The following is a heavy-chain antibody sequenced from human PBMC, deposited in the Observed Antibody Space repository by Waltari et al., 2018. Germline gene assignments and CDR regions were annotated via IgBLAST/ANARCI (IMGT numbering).Heavy chain of an antibody. CDR2: ISAYNGNT. Sequence: QVQLVQSGAEVKKPGASVKVSCKASGYTFTSYGISWVRQAPGQGLEWMGWISAYNGNTNYAQKLKGRVTMTTDTSTSTAYMELRSLISDDTAVYYCARGSTKSIAARYYYYYYGMDVWGQGTTVTVSS. V-gene: IGHV1-18*01. J-gene: IGHJ6*02. CDR1: GYTFTSYG. CDR3: ARGSTKSIAARYYYYYYGMDV. D-gene: IGHD6-6*01.